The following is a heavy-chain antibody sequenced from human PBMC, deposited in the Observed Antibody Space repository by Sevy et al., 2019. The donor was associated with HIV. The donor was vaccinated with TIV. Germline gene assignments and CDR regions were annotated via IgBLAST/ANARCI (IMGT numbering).Heavy chain of an antibody. CDR3: ANAHGYYDSAPFDY. D-gene: IGHD3-3*01. CDR2: IKSKIDGETK. V-gene: IGHV3-15*01. CDR1: GLTFNNAW. Sequence: GGSLRLSCAVSGLTFNNAWMNWVRQAPGTGLQWVGLIKSKIDGETKDYAAPVKGKFTIYRDDSKNTLFLQMNRLKTEDTAVYYCANAHGYYDSAPFDYWGPGTLVTVSS. J-gene: IGHJ4*02.